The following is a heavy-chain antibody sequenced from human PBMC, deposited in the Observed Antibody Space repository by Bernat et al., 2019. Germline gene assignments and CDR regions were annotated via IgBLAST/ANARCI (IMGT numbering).Heavy chain of an antibody. CDR1: GFAFGGYS. J-gene: IGHJ6*02. CDR2: ISSDGSYI. V-gene: IGHV3-21*01. Sequence: EVQLVESGGSLVNPGGSLRLSCAASGFAFGGYSMNWARQAPGKGLEWVSSISSDGSYINQADSVEGRFTISRDNAKNSLYLQMNSLRVEDTALYLCAGVGCSRGSCSTRGNSYYGMDVWGRGTTVTVSS. CDR3: AGVGCSRGSCSTRGNSYYGMDV. D-gene: IGHD2-15*01.